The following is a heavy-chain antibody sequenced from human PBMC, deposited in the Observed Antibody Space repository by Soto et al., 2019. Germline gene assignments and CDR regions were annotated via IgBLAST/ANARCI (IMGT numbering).Heavy chain of an antibody. J-gene: IGHJ5*02. D-gene: IGHD4-17*01. Sequence: LSLTCALYGGSFDGYYRSWIRQSPGKGLEWIGEIHHSGSTEYNPSLKSRVSLSVDTSTKQFSLKLSSVTAADTAVYYCARASYGDYDPWGQGTLVTVSS. CDR1: GGSFDGYY. CDR3: ARASYGDYDP. CDR2: IHHSGST. V-gene: IGHV4-34*01.